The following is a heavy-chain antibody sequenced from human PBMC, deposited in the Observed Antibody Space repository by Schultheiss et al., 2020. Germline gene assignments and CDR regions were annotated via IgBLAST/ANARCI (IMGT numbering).Heavy chain of an antibody. CDR3: VKDFGPYYLAEYFQD. D-gene: IGHD3-22*01. V-gene: IGHV3-23*01. CDR2: ISGSGGGT. CDR1: GFTFRDHG. Sequence: GGSLRLSCVASGFTFRDHGMSWVRQAPGKGLEWVSGISGSGGGTNYGDSVKGRFTISRDNSKNTLYLQMNNLRAEDTALYYCVKDFGPYYLAEYFQDWGQGTLVTVSS. J-gene: IGHJ1*01.